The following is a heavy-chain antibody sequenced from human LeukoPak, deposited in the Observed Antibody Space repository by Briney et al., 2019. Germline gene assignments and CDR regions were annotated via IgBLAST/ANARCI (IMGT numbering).Heavy chain of an antibody. CDR3: ARIRGRIAVATDAFDI. D-gene: IGHD6-19*01. CDR2: IKQDGSEK. V-gene: IGHV3-7*01. J-gene: IGHJ3*02. Sequence: GGSLRLSCAASGFTFSSYWMSWVRQAPGKGLEWVANIKQDGSEKYYVDSVKGRFTISRDNAKNSLYLQMNSLRAEDTAVYYCARIRGRIAVATDAFDIWGQGTMVTVSS. CDR1: GFTFSSYW.